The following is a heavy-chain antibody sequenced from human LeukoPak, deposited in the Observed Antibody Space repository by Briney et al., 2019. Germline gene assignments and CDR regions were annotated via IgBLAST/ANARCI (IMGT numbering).Heavy chain of an antibody. CDR1: GGSISRSRYY. D-gene: IGHD6-13*01. CDR2: INHSGST. V-gene: IGHV4-39*07. Sequence: SETLSLTCTVSGGSISRSRYYWGWIRQPPGKGLEWIGEINHSGSTNYNPSLKSRVTISVDTSKNQFSLKLSSVTAADTAVYYCARGLSSSWYLVQHYFDYWGQGTLVTVSS. CDR3: ARGLSSSWYLVQHYFDY. J-gene: IGHJ4*02.